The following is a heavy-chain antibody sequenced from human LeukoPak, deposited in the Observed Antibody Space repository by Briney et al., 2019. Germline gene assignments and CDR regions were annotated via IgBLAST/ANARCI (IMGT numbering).Heavy chain of an antibody. D-gene: IGHD3-22*01. CDR2: IKSDGSSI. CDR1: GFTFSSYW. Sequence: GGSLRLSCAASGFTFSSYWMHWVRQAPGKGLVWVSRIKSDGSSISYADSVKGRFTISRDDTKNTLYLQMDSLKTEDTAVYYCTTDKSPRGYYDSSGLPDWDYWGQGTLVTVSS. J-gene: IGHJ4*02. V-gene: IGHV3-74*01. CDR3: TTDKSPRGYYDSSGLPDWDY.